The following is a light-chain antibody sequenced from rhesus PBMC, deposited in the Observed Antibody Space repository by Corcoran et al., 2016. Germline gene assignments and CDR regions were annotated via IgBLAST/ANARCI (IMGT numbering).Light chain of an antibody. V-gene: IGKV1-25*01. Sequence: DIQMTQSPSSLSASVGDTVTITCRASQGISSYLAWYQQKPGKALKLLLYKASTLQSGVPSRFSGSGSGTDFTLTISSLQPEDFATYYGQQHNSYPPTFGPGTKLDIK. CDR3: QQHNSYPPT. CDR2: KAS. CDR1: QGISSY. J-gene: IGKJ3*01.